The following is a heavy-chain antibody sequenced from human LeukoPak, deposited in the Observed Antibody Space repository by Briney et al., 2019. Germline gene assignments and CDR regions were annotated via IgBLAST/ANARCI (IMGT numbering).Heavy chain of an antibody. V-gene: IGHV3-7*01. D-gene: IGHD3-22*01. CDR3: ARDLGQYYDTSDDWFDP. Sequence: PGGSLRLSCAASGFTVFNYWMSWVRQAPGKGLEWVANINLDGSQKYYVDSLKGRFTISRDNAKNTLNLQMNSLRAEDTAVYYCARDLGQYYDTSDDWFDPWGQGTLVTVSS. J-gene: IGHJ5*02. CDR1: GFTVFNYW. CDR2: INLDGSQK.